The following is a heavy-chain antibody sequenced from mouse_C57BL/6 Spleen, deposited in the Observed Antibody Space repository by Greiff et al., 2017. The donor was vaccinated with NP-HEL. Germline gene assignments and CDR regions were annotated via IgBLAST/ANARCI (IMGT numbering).Heavy chain of an antibody. J-gene: IGHJ2*01. D-gene: IGHD2-2*01. Sequence: VQLQQSGPELVKPGASVKISCKASGYTFTDYYMNWVKQSHGKSLEWIGDINPNNGGTSYNQKFKGKATLTVDKSSSTAYMELRSLTSEDSAVYYCARGGYPGDYWGQGTTLTVSS. CDR1: GYTFTDYY. V-gene: IGHV1-26*01. CDR3: ARGGYPGDY. CDR2: INPNNGGT.